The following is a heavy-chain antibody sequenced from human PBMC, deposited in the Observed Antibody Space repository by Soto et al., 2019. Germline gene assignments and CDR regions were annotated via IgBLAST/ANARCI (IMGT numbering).Heavy chain of an antibody. CDR1: GFTFSSYG. Sequence: GGSLRLSSAASGFTFSSYGMHWVRQAPGKGLEWVAVISYDGSNKYYADSVKGRFTISRDNSKNTLYLQMNSLRAEDTAVYYCAKDSPLAVAGLDYWGQGTLVTVSS. J-gene: IGHJ4*02. D-gene: IGHD6-19*01. CDR2: ISYDGSNK. V-gene: IGHV3-30*18. CDR3: AKDSPLAVAGLDY.